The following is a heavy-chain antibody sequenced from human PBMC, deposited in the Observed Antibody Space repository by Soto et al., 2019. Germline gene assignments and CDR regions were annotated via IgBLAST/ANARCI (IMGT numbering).Heavy chain of an antibody. D-gene: IGHD6-19*01. CDR1: GFTVSSKY. Sequence: EVQLVESGGGWIQPGGSLRLSCAASGFTVSSKYMTWVRQAPGKGLEWVSVIYGGGTTYYAASVKGPFTISRHNSKNTLYLEMNSLRAEGTAVYYCVQITGWPGFDFWGQGTLVTVSS. V-gene: IGHV3-53*01. CDR3: VQITGWPGFDF. J-gene: IGHJ4*02. CDR2: IYGGGTT.